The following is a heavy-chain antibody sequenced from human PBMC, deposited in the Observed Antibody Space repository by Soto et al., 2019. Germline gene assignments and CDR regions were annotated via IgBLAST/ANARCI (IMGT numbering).Heavy chain of an antibody. CDR2: ISAYNSNT. V-gene: IGHV1-18*01. CDR3: ASDTPPTDY. CDR1: GYTFTSYH. Sequence: QVQLVQSGAEVKKPGASVKVSCKTSGYTFTSYHISWVRQAPGQGLEWMGWISAYNSNTNYAEKFQGRVTMTTDTLTSTAYMELRSLRSDDTAVYYCASDTPPTDYWGQGTLVTVSS. J-gene: IGHJ4*02.